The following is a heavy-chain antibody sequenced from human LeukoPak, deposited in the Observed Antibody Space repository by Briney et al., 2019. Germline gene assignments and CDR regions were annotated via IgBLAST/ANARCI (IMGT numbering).Heavy chain of an antibody. CDR1: GGSFSSYY. J-gene: IGHJ3*02. CDR3: ARESYYDSSGYSHDAFDI. CDR2: IYYSGNT. V-gene: IGHV4-59*12. Sequence: SETLSLTCTVSGGSFSSYYWSWIRQPPGKGLEWIGSIYYSGNTYYKSSLKSRVTIAVDTSKNQFSLKLNSVTTADTAVYYCARESYYDSSGYSHDAFDIWGQGTMVTVSS. D-gene: IGHD3-22*01.